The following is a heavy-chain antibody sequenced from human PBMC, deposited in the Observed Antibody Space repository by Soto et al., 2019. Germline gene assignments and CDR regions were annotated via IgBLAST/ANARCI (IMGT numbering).Heavy chain of an antibody. CDR2: IYYSGST. CDR1: GGSISSYY. J-gene: IGHJ3*02. D-gene: IGHD2-8*02. Sequence: QVQLQESGPGLVKPSETLSLTCTVSGGSISSYYWSWIRQPPGKGLEWIGYIYYSGSTNYNPSLKSRVTISVDTSKNQFSLKLSSVTAADTAVYYCARRYWYAFDIWGHGTMVTVSS. V-gene: IGHV4-59*01. CDR3: ARRYWYAFDI.